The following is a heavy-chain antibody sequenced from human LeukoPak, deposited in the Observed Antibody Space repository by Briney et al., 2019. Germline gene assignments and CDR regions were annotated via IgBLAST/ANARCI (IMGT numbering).Heavy chain of an antibody. CDR3: ARGRSLYSSSSQGNPLFDY. Sequence: ASVKVSCKASGYTFTGQYMHWVRQAPGQGHEWMGWINPNSGGTSFAQRFQGRVTMTRDTSISTAYMELSRLRSDDTAVYYCARGRSLYSSSSQGNPLFDYWGQGTLVTVSS. J-gene: IGHJ4*02. CDR1: GYTFTGQY. V-gene: IGHV1-2*02. CDR2: INPNSGGT. D-gene: IGHD6-6*01.